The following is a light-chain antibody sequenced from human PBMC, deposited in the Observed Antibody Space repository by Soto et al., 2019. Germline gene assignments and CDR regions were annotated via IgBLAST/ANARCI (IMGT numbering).Light chain of an antibody. CDR2: DAS. CDR1: QNVNRY. J-gene: IGKJ4*01. CDR3: QQRTNWPPLT. Sequence: EVVLTQSPATLSLSLGERATLSCRASQNVNRYLAWYQQKPGQAPILLIYDASNRATGIPGRFSGSGSGTDFTLTISSLEPEDFAVYYCQQRTNWPPLTFGGGTKVEIK. V-gene: IGKV3-11*01.